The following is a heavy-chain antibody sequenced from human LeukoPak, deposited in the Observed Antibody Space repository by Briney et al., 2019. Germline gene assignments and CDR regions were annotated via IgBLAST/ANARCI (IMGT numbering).Heavy chain of an antibody. V-gene: IGHV3-66*01. J-gene: IGHJ4*02. CDR2: IYGDGNT. Sequence: PGGSLRLSCAASGFTVRSDYMNWVRQAPGKGLEGVSIIYGDGNTYYTDSVQGRFTVSRDNSKNTLYLQMNSLRAEDTGVYYCARAEGVRAIPGYWGQGTLVTVSS. CDR3: ARAEGVRAIPGY. D-gene: IGHD1-26*01. CDR1: GFTVRSDY.